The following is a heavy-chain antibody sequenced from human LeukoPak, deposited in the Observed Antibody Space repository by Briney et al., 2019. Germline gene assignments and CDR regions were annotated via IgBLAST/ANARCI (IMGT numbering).Heavy chain of an antibody. CDR1: GYTFNNYG. CDR3: ARDHQVDGDYFLGAVDP. V-gene: IGHV1-18*04. Sequence: GASVKVSCKASGYTFNNYGISWVRQAPGQGLEWMGWISAYNGNTNYAQKLQGRVTMTTDTSTSTAYMELRSLRSDDTAVYYCARDHQVDGDYFLGAVDPWGQGTLVTVPS. D-gene: IGHD4-17*01. CDR2: ISAYNGNT. J-gene: IGHJ5*02.